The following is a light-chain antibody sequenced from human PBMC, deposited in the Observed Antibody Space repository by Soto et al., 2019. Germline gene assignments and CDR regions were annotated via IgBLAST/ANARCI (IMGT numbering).Light chain of an antibody. Sequence: QSALTQPPSVSGSPGQSVTISRTGTSSDVGSYNRVSWYQQPPGTAPKLMIYEVSNRPSGVPDRFSGSKSGNTASLTISGLQAEDEADYYCCSYAGSILYVFGTGTKVTVL. CDR3: CSYAGSILYV. J-gene: IGLJ1*01. CDR2: EVS. CDR1: SSDVGSYNR. V-gene: IGLV2-18*02.